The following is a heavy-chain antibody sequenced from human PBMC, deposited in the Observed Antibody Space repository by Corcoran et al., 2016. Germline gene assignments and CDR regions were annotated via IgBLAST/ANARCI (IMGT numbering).Heavy chain of an antibody. CDR2: IWYDGSNK. CDR1: GFTFSSYG. CDR3: ARASSSWEGWFDP. D-gene: IGHD6-13*01. J-gene: IGHJ5*02. V-gene: IGHV3-33*01. Sequence: QVQLVESGGGVVQPGRSLRLSCAASGFTFSSYGMHWVRQAPGKGLEWVAVIWYDGSNKYYADSVKGRFTISRDNSKNTLYLQMNSLRAEDTAVYYCARASSSWEGWFDPWGQGTLVTVSS.